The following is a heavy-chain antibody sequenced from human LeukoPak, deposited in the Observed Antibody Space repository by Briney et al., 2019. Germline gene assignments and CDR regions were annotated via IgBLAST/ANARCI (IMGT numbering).Heavy chain of an antibody. CDR1: GGSISSGGYS. CDR2: IYHSGST. D-gene: IGHD5-18*01. CDR3: ARGLRDTAMVTGRDWFDP. Sequence: SQTLSLTCAVSGGSISSGGYSWSWIRQPRGKGLEWIGYIYHSGSTYYNPSLKSRVTISVDRSKNQFSLKLSSVTAADTAVYYCARGLRDTAMVTGRDWFDPWGQGTLVTVSS. V-gene: IGHV4-30-2*01. J-gene: IGHJ5*02.